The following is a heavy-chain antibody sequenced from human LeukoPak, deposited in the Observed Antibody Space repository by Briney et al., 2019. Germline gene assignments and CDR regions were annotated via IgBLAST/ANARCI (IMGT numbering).Heavy chain of an antibody. CDR2: ITSSSSYI. CDR3: AKDCLDYYYYYMDV. CDR1: GFTFSSYN. J-gene: IGHJ6*03. D-gene: IGHD2-2*03. V-gene: IGHV3-21*01. Sequence: GGSLRLSCAASGFTFSSYNMNWVRQAPGKGLEWVSSITSSSSYIYYADSVKGRFTISRDNAKNSLYLQMNSLRAEDTAVYYCAKDCLDYYYYYMDVWGKGTTVTISS.